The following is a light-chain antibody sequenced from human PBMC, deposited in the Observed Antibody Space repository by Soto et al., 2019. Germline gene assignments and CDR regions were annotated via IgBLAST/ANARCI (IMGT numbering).Light chain of an antibody. CDR1: SSDVGGYNY. J-gene: IGLJ2*01. CDR3: SSYKISSSLVV. Sequence: QSALTQPASVSGSPGQSITISCTGTSSDVGGYNYVSWYQQHPGKAPKLMIYDVSNRPSGVSNRFSGSKSGNTASLTISGLPAEDESYYYCSSYKISSSLVVFGGGTKLTVL. V-gene: IGLV2-14*01. CDR2: DVS.